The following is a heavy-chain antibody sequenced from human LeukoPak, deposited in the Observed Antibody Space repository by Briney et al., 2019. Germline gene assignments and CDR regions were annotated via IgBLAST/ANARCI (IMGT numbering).Heavy chain of an antibody. CDR2: INHYGNT. J-gene: IGHJ4*02. CDR1: GGSFSGYF. CDR3: ARGQYKSGWYYEY. V-gene: IGHV4-34*01. Sequence: SETLSLTCAVYGGSFSGYFWSWIRRPPGKGLEWIWEINHYGNTNYNPSLKSRVTISVDTSKNQFSLKLSSVTAADTAVYYCARGQYKSGWYYEYWGQGTLVTVS. D-gene: IGHD6-19*01.